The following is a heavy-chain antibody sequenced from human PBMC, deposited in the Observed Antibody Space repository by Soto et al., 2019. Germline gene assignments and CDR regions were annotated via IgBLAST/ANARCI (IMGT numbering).Heavy chain of an antibody. Sequence: LSLTCTVSGGSISSYYWSWIRQPPGKGLEWIGYIYYSGSTNYNPSLKSRVTISVDTSKNQFSLKLSSVTAADTAVYYCARGQTYYYDSSDYGYFDYWGQGTLVTVSS. J-gene: IGHJ4*02. V-gene: IGHV4-59*01. CDR3: ARGQTYYYDSSDYGYFDY. CDR2: IYYSGST. CDR1: GGSISSYY. D-gene: IGHD3-22*01.